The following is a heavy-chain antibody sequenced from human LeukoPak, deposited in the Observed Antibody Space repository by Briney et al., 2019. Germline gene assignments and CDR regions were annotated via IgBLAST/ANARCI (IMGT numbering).Heavy chain of an antibody. CDR3: ARDKGGGYSYTDY. Sequence: GGSLRLSCAASTFTFSSYGMHWVRQAPGKGMEWVAVIWFDGNNKYYSDSVKGRFTISRDNSKNTLDLQMNSLRAEDTAVYYCARDKGGGYSYTDYWGQGTLVTVSS. J-gene: IGHJ4*02. V-gene: IGHV3-33*01. CDR2: IWFDGNNK. D-gene: IGHD5-18*01. CDR1: TFTFSSYG.